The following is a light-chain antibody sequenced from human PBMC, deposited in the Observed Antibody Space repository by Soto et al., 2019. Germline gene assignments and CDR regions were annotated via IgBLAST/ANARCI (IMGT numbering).Light chain of an antibody. CDR2: GTS. Sequence: VLTQSPGTLSLSPGERATLSCRASQSVSSSYLAWYQQKPGQAPRLLIYGTSSRATAIPDRFSGSGSGTDFTLTISRLEPEDFAVYYCQQYGSSSWTFGQGT. J-gene: IGKJ1*01. CDR1: QSVSSSY. V-gene: IGKV3-20*01. CDR3: QQYGSSSWT.